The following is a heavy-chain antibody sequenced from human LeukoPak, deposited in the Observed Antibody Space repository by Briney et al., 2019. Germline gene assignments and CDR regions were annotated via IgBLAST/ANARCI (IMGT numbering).Heavy chain of an antibody. J-gene: IGHJ4*02. Sequence: ASVKLSCKSSGYTFTGYYIHWVRQAPGQGLEWMGWINPNIDDTNYAQNFQGRVTMTRDTSTSTAYMELTRLEFDDTAIYYCARGLLVHESGGSGLYHLWGQGTLVTVSS. D-gene: IGHD6-19*01. CDR1: GYTFTGYY. CDR3: ARGLLVHESGGSGLYHL. V-gene: IGHV1-2*02. CDR2: INPNIDDT.